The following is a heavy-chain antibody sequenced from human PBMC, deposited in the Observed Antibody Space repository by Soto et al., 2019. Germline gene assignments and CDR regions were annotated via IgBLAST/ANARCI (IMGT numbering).Heavy chain of an antibody. CDR1: GYTFTSYD. CDR3: ARGILEWLNVDYYYMDV. CDR2: MNPNSGNT. D-gene: IGHD3-3*01. J-gene: IGHJ6*03. Sequence: ASVKVSCKASGYTFTSYDINWVRQATGQGLEWMGWMNPNSGNTGYAQKFQGRVTMTRNTSISTAYMELSSLRSEDTAVYYCARGILEWLNVDYYYMDVRGKGTTVTVSS. V-gene: IGHV1-8*01.